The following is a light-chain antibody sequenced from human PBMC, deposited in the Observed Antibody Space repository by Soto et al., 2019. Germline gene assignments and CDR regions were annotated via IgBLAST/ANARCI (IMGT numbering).Light chain of an antibody. CDR2: GAS. CDR3: QHYGT. V-gene: IGKV3-20*01. Sequence: EIVLTQSPGTLSLSPGERATLSCRASQSVSSNYVAWYQQKPGQAPRLLIYGASSRATGIPDRFSGSGSGTDFTLTVSRLEPEDFAVYFCQHYGTFGPGTKVDIK. J-gene: IGKJ3*01. CDR1: QSVSSNY.